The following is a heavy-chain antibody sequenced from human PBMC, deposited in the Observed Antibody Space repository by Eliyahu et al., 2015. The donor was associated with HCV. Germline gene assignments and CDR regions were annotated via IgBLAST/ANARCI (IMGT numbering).Heavy chain of an antibody. V-gene: IGHV4-59*01. CDR1: GGSIXXYY. Sequence: QEQLQESGPGLVKPSETLSLTCTVSGGSIXXYYWXWIRQPPGKGLEWIGYIHYSGXTNYNPSLKSRVTISVDTSKNQFSLNLTSVTAADTAVYYCASGGGGIAVAGTGGWFDPWGQGTLVTVSS. J-gene: IGHJ5*02. CDR2: IHYSGXT. D-gene: IGHD6-19*01. CDR3: ASGGGGIAVAGTGGWFDP.